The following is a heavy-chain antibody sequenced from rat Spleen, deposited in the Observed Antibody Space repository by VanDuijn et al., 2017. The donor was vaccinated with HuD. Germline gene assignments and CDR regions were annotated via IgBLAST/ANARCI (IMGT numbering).Heavy chain of an antibody. CDR1: GFTFNDYW. V-gene: IGHV5S14*01. CDR3: ARHCYYSGDADAWFAY. Sequence: EVQLVESGGGLFQPGRSLKLSCVASGFTFNDYWMTWVRQTPTKGLEWVASISTGGGNTYYRDSVKGRFTISRDNAKNTQYLQMDSLRSEDTATYYCARHCYYSGDADAWFAYWGQGTLVTVSS. CDR2: ISTGGGNT. J-gene: IGHJ3*01. D-gene: IGHD1-1*01.